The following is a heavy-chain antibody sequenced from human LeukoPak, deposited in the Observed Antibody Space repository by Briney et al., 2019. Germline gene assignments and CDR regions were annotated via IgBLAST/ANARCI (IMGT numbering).Heavy chain of an antibody. D-gene: IGHD5-12*01. J-gene: IGHJ4*02. V-gene: IGHV3-30*18. CDR3: AKDKYGYENLYYFDY. Sequence: GGSLRLSCAASGFTFSSYGMRWVRQAPGKGLEWVAVISYDGSNKYYADSVKGRFTISRDNSKNTLYLQMNSLRAEDTAVYYCAKDKYGYENLYYFDYWGQGTLVTVSS. CDR1: GFTFSSYG. CDR2: ISYDGSNK.